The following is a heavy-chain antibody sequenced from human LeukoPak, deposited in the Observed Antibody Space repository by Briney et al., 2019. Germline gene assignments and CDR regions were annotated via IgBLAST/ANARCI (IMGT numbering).Heavy chain of an antibody. CDR2: IIPIFGTA. J-gene: IGHJ3*02. CDR3: ARATYDSSGPLAFDI. D-gene: IGHD3-22*01. CDR1: GGTFSSYA. Sequence: GASVTVSCTASGGTFSSYAISWVRQAPGQGLEWMGGIIPIFGTANYAQKFQGRVTITADESTSTAYMELSSLRSEDTAVYYCARATYDSSGPLAFDIWGQGTMVTVSS. V-gene: IGHV1-69*13.